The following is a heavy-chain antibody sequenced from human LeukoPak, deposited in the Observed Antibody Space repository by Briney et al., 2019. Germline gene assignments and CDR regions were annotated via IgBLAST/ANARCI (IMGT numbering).Heavy chain of an antibody. CDR1: GFTFSSYG. J-gene: IGHJ4*02. Sequence: PGGSLRLSCAASGFTFSSYGMHWVRQAPGKGLEWVAVISYDGSNKYYADSVKGRFTISRDNSKNTLYLQMNSLRAEDTAVYYCARGRGGDYWGQGTLVTVSS. CDR2: ISYDGSNK. CDR3: ARGRGGDY. V-gene: IGHV3-30*03. D-gene: IGHD3-10*01.